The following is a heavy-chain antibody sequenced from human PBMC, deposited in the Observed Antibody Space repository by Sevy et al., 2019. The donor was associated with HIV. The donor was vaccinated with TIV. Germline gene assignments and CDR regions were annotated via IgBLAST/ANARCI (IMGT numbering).Heavy chain of an antibody. J-gene: IGHJ4*02. CDR1: GYTFTDYY. V-gene: IGHV1-2*02. CDR2: INPNNGGT. CDR3: ARASHVSGSYTNDY. Sequence: ASVKVSCRASGYTFTDYYLHWVRQAPGQGLEWMGWINPNNGGTEYAQRFQGRVAMTRDTSSSTVYMELSRLRSDDMAVYYCARASHVSGSYTNDYWGQGTLVTVSS. D-gene: IGHD3-10*01.